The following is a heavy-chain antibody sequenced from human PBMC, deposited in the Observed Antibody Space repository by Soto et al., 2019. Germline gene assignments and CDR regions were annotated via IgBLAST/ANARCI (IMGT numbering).Heavy chain of an antibody. D-gene: IGHD5-12*01. V-gene: IGHV3-30-3*01. CDR2: ISYDGSNK. Sequence: GGSLRLSCAASGFTFSSYAMHWVRQAPGKGLEWVAVISYDGSNKYYADSVKGRFTISRDNSKNTLYLQINSLRAEDTAVYYCANGCLYSGYDYRKSLDNWGQGTLVTVSS. CDR3: ANGCLYSGYDYRKSLDN. J-gene: IGHJ4*02. CDR1: GFTFSSYA.